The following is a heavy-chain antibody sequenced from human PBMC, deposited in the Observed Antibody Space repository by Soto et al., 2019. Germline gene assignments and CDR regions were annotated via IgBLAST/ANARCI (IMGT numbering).Heavy chain of an antibody. Sequence: GGSLRLSCAAPGFTFNNYAMNWVRQAPGKGLEWVSAISGSGGTTYYTDSVKGRFTISRDNSKNTLYLQMNSLGAEDTAVYYCARDRATVTPDWFDPWGQGTLVTVSS. CDR1: GFTFNNYA. V-gene: IGHV3-23*01. CDR3: ARDRATVTPDWFDP. D-gene: IGHD4-17*01. CDR2: ISGSGGTT. J-gene: IGHJ5*02.